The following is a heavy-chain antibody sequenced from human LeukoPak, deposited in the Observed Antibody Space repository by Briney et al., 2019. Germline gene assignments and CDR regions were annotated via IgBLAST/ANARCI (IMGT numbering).Heavy chain of an antibody. CDR3: ARELENDILTGHNHWFDP. J-gene: IGHJ5*02. CDR2: IYYSGST. D-gene: IGHD3-9*01. CDR1: GGSISSYY. V-gene: IGHV4-59*12. Sequence: SETLSLTCTVSGGSISSYYWSWIRQPPGKGLEWIGYIYYSGSTNYNPSLRSRVTISVDTSKNQFSLKLSSVTAADTAVYYCARELENDILTGHNHWFDPWGQGTLVTVSS.